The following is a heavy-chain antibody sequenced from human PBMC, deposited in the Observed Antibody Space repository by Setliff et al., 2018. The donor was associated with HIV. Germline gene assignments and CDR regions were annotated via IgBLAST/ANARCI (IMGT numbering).Heavy chain of an antibody. CDR3: ARGYPVSYYYYMDV. V-gene: IGHV4-31*03. CDR1: GGSTTSGGYY. CDR2: IYYSGST. D-gene: IGHD3-16*02. J-gene: IGHJ6*03. Sequence: SETLSLTCSVSGGSTTSGGYYWSWIRQHPGKGLEYIGYIYYSGSTYYNPSLKSRVTMSVDTSKNQFSLKLSSVTAADTAVYYCARGYPVSYYYYMDVWGKGTTVTVSS.